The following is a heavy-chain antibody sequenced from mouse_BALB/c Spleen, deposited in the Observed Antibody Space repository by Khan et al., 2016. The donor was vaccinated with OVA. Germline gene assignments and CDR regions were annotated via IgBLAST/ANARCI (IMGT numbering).Heavy chain of an antibody. J-gene: IGHJ1*01. Sequence: EVQLQESGPGLVKPSQTVSLTCTVTGISITSGNYRWSWIRQFPGNNLEWIGNIYYSGTVTYNPFLTSRTTITRDTSKNQFFLEMNSLTVEDTATYYCARDYGSLYWYFDVWGAGTTVTVSS. D-gene: IGHD1-1*01. CDR3: ARDYGSLYWYFDV. CDR1: GISITSGNYR. CDR2: IYYSGTV. V-gene: IGHV3-5*02.